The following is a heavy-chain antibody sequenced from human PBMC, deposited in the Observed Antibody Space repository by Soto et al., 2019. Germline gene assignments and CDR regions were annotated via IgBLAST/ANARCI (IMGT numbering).Heavy chain of an antibody. J-gene: IGHJ5*02. D-gene: IGHD6-19*01. V-gene: IGHV3-21*01. CDR3: ARGIETGTGIAEAFAP. CDR2: ISSSSSYI. CDR1: GFTFSSYS. Sequence: EVQLVESGGGLVKPGGSLRLSCAASGFTFSSYSMNWVRQAPGKGLEWVSSISSSSSYIYYADSVKGRFTSSRDNAKNSLYLQMNSLRAEDTAVYYCARGIETGTGIAEAFAPWGQGTLVADSS.